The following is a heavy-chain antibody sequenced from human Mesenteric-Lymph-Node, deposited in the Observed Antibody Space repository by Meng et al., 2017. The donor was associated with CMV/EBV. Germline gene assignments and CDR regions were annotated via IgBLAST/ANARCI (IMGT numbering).Heavy chain of an antibody. Sequence: SETLSLTCNVSGDSISSISYYWDWIRQPPGKGLEWIGAIYYSGSTNYNPSLKSRVTISVDTSKNQFSLKLRSVTAADTAVYYCAKYRTGAFDIWGQGTMVTVSS. CDR2: IYYSGST. J-gene: IGHJ3*02. CDR3: AKYRTGAFDI. D-gene: IGHD1-14*01. CDR1: GDSISSISYY. V-gene: IGHV4-39*07.